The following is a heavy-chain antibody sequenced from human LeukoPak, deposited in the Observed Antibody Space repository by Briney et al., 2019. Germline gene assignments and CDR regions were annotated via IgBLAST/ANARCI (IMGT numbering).Heavy chain of an antibody. J-gene: IGHJ4*02. CDR1: GYSISSGYY. Sequence: SETLSLTCTVSGYSISSGYYWGWIRQPPGKGLEWIGSIYHSGSTYYNPSLKSRVTISVDTSKNQFSLKLSSVTAADTAVYYCARDLRFDYWGQGTLVTVSS. CDR3: ARDLRFDY. CDR2: IYHSGST. V-gene: IGHV4-38-2*02.